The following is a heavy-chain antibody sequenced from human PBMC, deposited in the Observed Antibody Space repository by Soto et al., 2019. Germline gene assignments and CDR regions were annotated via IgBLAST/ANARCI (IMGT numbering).Heavy chain of an antibody. V-gene: IGHV3-21*02. CDR3: VRDLGRYFRSGYMDL. D-gene: IGHD3-9*01. J-gene: IGHJ6*03. Sequence: EVQLVESGGGLVKPGGSLRLSCTASGFAFNTYSMNWVRQAPGKGLEWVSSINEDSTYIYYADSLRGRITISRDNAKVSLFLQMNSLRPDDTGVYYCVRDLGRYFRSGYMDLWGDGATVTVSS. CDR2: INEDSTYI. CDR1: GFAFNTYS.